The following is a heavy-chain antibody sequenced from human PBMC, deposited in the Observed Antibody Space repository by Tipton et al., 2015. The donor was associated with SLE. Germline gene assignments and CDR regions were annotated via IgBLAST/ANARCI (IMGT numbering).Heavy chain of an antibody. CDR3: ARPSPIYDYISGGGFDP. CDR1: GDSVTVYH. CDR2: IRTSGSPHFNLYTSGNT. D-gene: IGHD3-16*01. V-gene: IGHV4-4*07. J-gene: IGHJ5*02. Sequence: LRLSCTVSGDSVTVYHWSWIRQPAGRGLEWIGHIRTSGSPHFNLYTSGNTNYNPSLMSRVTMSVDTSKNQFSLRLNSVTAADTAVYYCARPSPIYDYISGGGFDPWGQGTLVTVSS.